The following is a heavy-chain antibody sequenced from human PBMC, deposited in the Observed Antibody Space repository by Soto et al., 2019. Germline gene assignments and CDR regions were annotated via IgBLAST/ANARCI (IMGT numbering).Heavy chain of an antibody. CDR2: ISGSGIST. Sequence: GGSLRLSCAASGFTFSTYPMSWVCQAPGKGLEWVSGISGSGISTYYTDSVKGRFTISRDNSKNTVFLQMNSLRDEDTAVYYCVKPPVITASYYYYDMDVWRQGTTVTVSS. CDR3: VKPPVITASYYYYDMDV. D-gene: IGHD4-4*01. V-gene: IGHV3-23*01. J-gene: IGHJ6*02. CDR1: GFTFSTYP.